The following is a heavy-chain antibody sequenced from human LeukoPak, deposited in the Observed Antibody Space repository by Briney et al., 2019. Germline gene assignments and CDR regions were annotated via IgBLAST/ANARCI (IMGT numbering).Heavy chain of an antibody. D-gene: IGHD5-12*01. CDR2: MNPNSGNT. Sequence: ASVKVSCKASGYTFTSYDINWVRQATGQGLEWMRWMNPNSGNTGYAQKFQGRVTMTRNTSISTAYMELSSLRSEDTAVYYCARGRWGSHSGYLYYYYYYMDVWGKGTTVTVSS. CDR3: ARGRWGSHSGYLYYYYYYMDV. CDR1: GYTFTSYD. J-gene: IGHJ6*03. V-gene: IGHV1-8*01.